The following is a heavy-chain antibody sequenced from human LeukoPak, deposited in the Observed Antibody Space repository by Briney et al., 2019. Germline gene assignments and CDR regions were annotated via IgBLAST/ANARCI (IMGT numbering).Heavy chain of an antibody. D-gene: IGHD2-15*01. CDR2: ISGSGGGT. CDR1: GFIFNSYV. V-gene: IGHV3-23*01. Sequence: PGGSLRLSCAASGFIFNSYVMNWVRQAPGKGLEWVSGISGSGGGTYYADSVKGRLTISRENSKNTVYLQMNSLRAEDTAVYYCAKGIKASGAATYFDYWGQGTLVTVSS. CDR3: AKGIKASGAATYFDY. J-gene: IGHJ4*02.